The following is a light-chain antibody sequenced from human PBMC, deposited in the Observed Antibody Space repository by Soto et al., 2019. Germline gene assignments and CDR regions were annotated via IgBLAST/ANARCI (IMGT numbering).Light chain of an antibody. Sequence: SLLGQATSSVAASVGVITTLTCRASQSISSWLAWYQQKAGKAPKLLIYSAFTMPTGVPSRFSGSGSGTEFTLTISSLQPEDFATYYCQQADNFPLTFGGGTKVDIK. J-gene: IGKJ4*01. CDR2: SAF. CDR1: QSISSW. CDR3: QQADNFPLT. V-gene: IGKV1-12*01.